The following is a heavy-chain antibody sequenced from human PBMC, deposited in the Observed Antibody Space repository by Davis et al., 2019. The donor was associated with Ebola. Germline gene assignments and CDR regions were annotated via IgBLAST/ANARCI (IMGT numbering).Heavy chain of an antibody. Sequence: GESLKISCAASGFTVSSNHMSWVRQAPGKGLEWVSVFYDRSTAYADSVRGRFTISRDKSNNSLYLDMNSLRVDDTAVYYCATTQWLREFDNWGQGTLVIVSS. CDR1: GFTVSSNH. CDR3: ATTQWLREFDN. J-gene: IGHJ4*02. D-gene: IGHD6-19*01. V-gene: IGHV3-53*05. CDR2: FYDRST.